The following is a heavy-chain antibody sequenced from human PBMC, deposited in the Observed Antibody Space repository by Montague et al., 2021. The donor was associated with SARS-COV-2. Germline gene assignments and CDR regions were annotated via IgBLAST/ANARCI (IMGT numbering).Heavy chain of an antibody. J-gene: IGHJ2*01. CDR2: FDHSGNT. CDR3: AREFRIELWQTNWYFGL. Sequence: SETLSLTCSVSGGSISGHYWSWIRQPPGQGLEWIGNFDHSGNTKYNPSLKSRATITVDTSKNQFALRLSSVTAADTDVYYCAREFRIELWQTNWYFGLWGRGTLVTVSS. V-gene: IGHV4-59*11. D-gene: IGHD3-16*01. CDR1: GGSISGHY.